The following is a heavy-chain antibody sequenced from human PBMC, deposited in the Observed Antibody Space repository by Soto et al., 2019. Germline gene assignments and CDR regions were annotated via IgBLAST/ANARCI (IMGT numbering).Heavy chain of an antibody. J-gene: IGHJ4*02. CDR3: ARHSDDYGDYRVDY. V-gene: IGHV4-59*08. CDR1: GGSISSYY. D-gene: IGHD4-17*01. CDR2: IYYSGST. Sequence: SETLSLTCTVSGGSISSYYWSWIRQPPGKGLEWIGYIYYSGSTNYNPSLKSRVTISVDTSKNQFSLKLSSVTAADTAVYYCARHSDDYGDYRVDYWGQGTLVTVSS.